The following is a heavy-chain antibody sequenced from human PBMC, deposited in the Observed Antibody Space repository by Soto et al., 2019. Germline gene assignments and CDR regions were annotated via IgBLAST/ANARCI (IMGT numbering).Heavy chain of an antibody. CDR1: GLTFSNFR. Sequence: EVQLVESGGGLVQPGGSLRLSCAASGLTFSNFRMHWVRQAPVKGLVWVALISNDGRSTNHADSVKGRFTISRDNAKSTLYLQLNSLRAEETAVYYCARDPAGLSYWGQGPLFTVSS. V-gene: IGHV3-74*01. J-gene: IGHJ4*02. CDR2: ISNDGRST. CDR3: ARDPAGLSY.